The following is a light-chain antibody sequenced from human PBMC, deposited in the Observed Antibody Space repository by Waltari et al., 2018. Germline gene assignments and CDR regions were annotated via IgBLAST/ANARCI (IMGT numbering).Light chain of an antibody. Sequence: DIQLTQSPPPLSASVGDRVPITCRASQGIASFLAWYQQKPGKAPKLLIYPASILQSGVPSRFSGSGSGTEFSLTISSLQPEDFATYYCQQLESYAFTFGPGTKVDIK. J-gene: IGKJ3*01. CDR3: QQLESYAFT. CDR2: PAS. V-gene: IGKV1-9*01. CDR1: QGIASF.